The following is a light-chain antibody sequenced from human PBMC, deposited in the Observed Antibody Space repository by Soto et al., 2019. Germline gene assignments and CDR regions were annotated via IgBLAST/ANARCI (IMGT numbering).Light chain of an antibody. CDR2: TND. CDR1: SSNIGSNA. V-gene: IGLV1-44*01. CDR3: ATWDDSPDVPV. J-gene: IGLJ2*01. Sequence: QSVLSQPPSASGAPGQRVTISCSGSSSNIGSNAVNWYQHLPGTAPRLLIYTNDQRPSGVPDRFSGSKSGTSASLAISGLQSADEAYYYFATWDDSPDVPVFGGGTKLTVL.